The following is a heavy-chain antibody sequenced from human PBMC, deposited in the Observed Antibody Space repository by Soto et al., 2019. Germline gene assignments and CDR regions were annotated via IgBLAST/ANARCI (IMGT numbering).Heavy chain of an antibody. CDR1: GFTFSSYS. CDR3: ARDGSTSEIDLNWFDP. D-gene: IGHD2-2*01. V-gene: IGHV3-21*01. J-gene: IGHJ5*02. Sequence: GGSLRLSCAASGFTFSSYSMNWVRQAPGKGLEWVSSISSSSSYIYYADSVKGRFTISRDNAKNSLYLQMNSLRAEDTAVYYCARDGSTSEIDLNWFDPWGRGTLVTVSS. CDR2: ISSSSSYI.